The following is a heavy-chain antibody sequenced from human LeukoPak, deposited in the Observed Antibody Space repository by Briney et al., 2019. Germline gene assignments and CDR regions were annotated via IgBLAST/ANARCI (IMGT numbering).Heavy chain of an antibody. V-gene: IGHV1-69*06. CDR1: VGTFSIYA. Sequence: GASVTVSFTASVGTFSIYAISWVRHAPGPGLEWMGRIIPIFGTANYAQKFQGRVTITAGKSTSTAYMELSSLRSEDTAVYYCAREGPRITMVRGVINWFDPWGQGTLVTVSS. CDR2: IIPIFGTA. CDR3: AREGPRITMVRGVINWFDP. D-gene: IGHD3-10*01. J-gene: IGHJ5*02.